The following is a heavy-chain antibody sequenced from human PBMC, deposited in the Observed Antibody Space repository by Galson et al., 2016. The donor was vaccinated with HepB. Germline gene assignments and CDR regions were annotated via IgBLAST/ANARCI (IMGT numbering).Heavy chain of an antibody. CDR3: TSPLGGVAKFDY. Sequence: SLRLSCAASGFTFSGSAMHWVRQASGKGLEWVGRIRSKPNSYATAYAAAVQGRFIISRDDSKNTAYLQMNSLKTEDTAVYYCTSPLGGVAKFDYWGQGALVTVSS. CDR2: IRSKPNSYAT. J-gene: IGHJ4*02. V-gene: IGHV3-73*01. CDR1: GFTFSGSA. D-gene: IGHD3-16*01.